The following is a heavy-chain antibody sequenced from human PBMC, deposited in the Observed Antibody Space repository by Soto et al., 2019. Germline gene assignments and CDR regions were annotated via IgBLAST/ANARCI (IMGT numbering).Heavy chain of an antibody. CDR3: ARDFPLSEYRFSGSYYYNH. J-gene: IGHJ4*02. Sequence: GGSLRLSCAASGFSVSTNYMSWVRQAPGKGLEWVSVIYSGGNTFYTDSVKGRFIISRDIYKNTLFLQMNSLRAEDTAVYYCARDFPLSEYRFSGSYYYNHWGRGTLVTVSS. CDR2: IYSGGNT. CDR1: GFSVSTNY. D-gene: IGHD1-26*01. V-gene: IGHV3-53*01.